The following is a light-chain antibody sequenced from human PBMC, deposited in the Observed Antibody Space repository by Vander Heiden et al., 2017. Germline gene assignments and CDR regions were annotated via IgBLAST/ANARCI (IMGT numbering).Light chain of an antibody. Sequence: QSALTQPPSVSGSPGQSVTISWTGTSSDVGSSNRVSWYQQPPGTAPKLMIYEVSNRPSGVPDRFSGSKSGNTASLTISGLQAEDEADYYCSSYTSSPTWVFGGGTKLTVL. V-gene: IGLV2-18*02. CDR1: SSDVGSSNR. CDR3: SSYTSSPTWV. CDR2: EVS. J-gene: IGLJ2*01.